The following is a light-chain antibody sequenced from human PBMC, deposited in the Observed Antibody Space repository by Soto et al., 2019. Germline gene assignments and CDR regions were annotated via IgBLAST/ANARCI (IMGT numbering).Light chain of an antibody. V-gene: IGLV2-14*01. J-gene: IGLJ3*02. CDR1: SSDVGGYNY. CDR3: SSYTTSGTPV. CDR2: EVS. Sequence: QYALTQPASVSGSPGQSITISCTGTSSDVGGYNYLSWYQQNPGKAPKVMIYEVSNRPSGVSNRFSGSKSGNTASLTISGLQAEDEADYYCSSYTTSGTPVFGGGTKVTVL.